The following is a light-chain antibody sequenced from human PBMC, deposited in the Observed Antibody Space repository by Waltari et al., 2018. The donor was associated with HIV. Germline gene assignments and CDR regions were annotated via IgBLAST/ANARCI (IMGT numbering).Light chain of an antibody. CDR1: NSDIGSYNR. CDR2: DVS. Sequence: QSALTQPLAVSGSPGQSVTISCTGTNSDIGSYNRVCWYQQTPGTAPKLVIYDVSSRPSGVPDRFSWSKSGNTAALTISGLQAEDEGDYYCSSYTTTTAHVFGTGTKVTVL. V-gene: IGLV2-18*02. J-gene: IGLJ1*01. CDR3: SSYTTTTAHV.